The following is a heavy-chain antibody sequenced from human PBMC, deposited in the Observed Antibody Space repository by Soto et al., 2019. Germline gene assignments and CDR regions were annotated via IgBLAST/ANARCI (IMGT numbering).Heavy chain of an antibody. CDR1: GFTFSSNG. V-gene: IGHV3-30*03. D-gene: IGHD3-22*01. CDR2: VSYDGSKK. Sequence: QVQLVESGGGVVQPGRSLRLTCAGSGFTFSSNGMHWVRQAPGKGLEWVALVSYDGSKKYYADSVTGRFTISRDNSENTLYLQMNTLRAEDTAVYYCARWFGGSMYHNSGKYESWGQGTLVTASS. J-gene: IGHJ5*02. CDR3: ARWFGGSMYHNSGKYES.